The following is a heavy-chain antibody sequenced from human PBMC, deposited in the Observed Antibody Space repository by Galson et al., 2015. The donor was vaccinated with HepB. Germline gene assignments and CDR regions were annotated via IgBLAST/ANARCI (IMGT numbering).Heavy chain of an antibody. V-gene: IGHV1-18*01. J-gene: IGHJ4*02. Sequence: SVKVSCKASGYSFTKYGISWVRLAPGQGLEWMGRISAHSGNTNYAQKLQGRVTMTTDTSTNTAYMELRGLRSDDTAVYYCARVGMATIGGRTLVYWGQGTLVAVSS. CDR1: GYSFTKYG. CDR2: ISAHSGNT. CDR3: ARVGMATIGGRTLVY. D-gene: IGHD5-24*01.